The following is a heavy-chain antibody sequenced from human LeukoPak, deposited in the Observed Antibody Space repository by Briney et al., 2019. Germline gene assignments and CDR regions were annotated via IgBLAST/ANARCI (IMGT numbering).Heavy chain of an antibody. Sequence: GGSLRFSCAASGFTFSSYAMSWVRQSPGKGLEWVSAISGSGGNTYSADSVKGRCTISRDNSLQTLFLHMNSLRAEDTAVYYCARGMSATSGYLELEYWGQGALVTVST. CDR2: ISGSGGNT. J-gene: IGHJ4*02. CDR3: ARGMSATSGYLELEY. V-gene: IGHV3-23*01. D-gene: IGHD3-22*01. CDR1: GFTFSSYA.